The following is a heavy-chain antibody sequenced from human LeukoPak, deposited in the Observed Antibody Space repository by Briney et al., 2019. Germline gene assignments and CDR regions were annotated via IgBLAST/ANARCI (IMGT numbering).Heavy chain of an antibody. Sequence: KFQGRVTITRDTSASTAYMELSSLRSEDTAVYYCARAHSSGGDYWGQGTLVTVSS. J-gene: IGHJ4*02. CDR3: ARAHSSGGDY. V-gene: IGHV1-3*01. D-gene: IGHD3-22*01.